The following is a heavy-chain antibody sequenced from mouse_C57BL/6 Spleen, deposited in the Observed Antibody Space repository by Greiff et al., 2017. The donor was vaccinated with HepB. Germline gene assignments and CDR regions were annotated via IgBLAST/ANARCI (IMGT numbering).Heavy chain of an antibody. CDR1: GYTFTSYW. J-gene: IGHJ3*01. D-gene: IGHD2-2*01. Sequence: VQLQQPGTELVKPGASVKLSCKASGYTFTSYWMHWVKQRPGQGLEWIGNINPSNGGTNYNEKFKSKDTLTVDKSSSTAYMQLSSLTSEDSAVYYCARDGYDGAWFAYWGQGTLVTVSA. CDR3: ARDGYDGAWFAY. CDR2: INPSNGGT. V-gene: IGHV1-53*01.